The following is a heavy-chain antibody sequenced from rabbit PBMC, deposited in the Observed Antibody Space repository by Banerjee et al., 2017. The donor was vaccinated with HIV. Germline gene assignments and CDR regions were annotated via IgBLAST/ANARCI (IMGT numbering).Heavy chain of an antibody. Sequence: QEQLEESGGGLVKPEGSLTLTCTASGFSFSSRYWICWVRQAPGKGPEWIACIWTSDGDTGYASWAKGRFTITRSTSLNTVTLQLNSLTAADTATYFCARSGSSSGGYPYYFSLWGQGTLVTVS. V-gene: IGHV1S47*01. J-gene: IGHJ4*01. D-gene: IGHD1-1*01. CDR2: IWTSDGDT. CDR3: ARSGSSSGGYPYYFSL. CDR1: GFSFSSRYW.